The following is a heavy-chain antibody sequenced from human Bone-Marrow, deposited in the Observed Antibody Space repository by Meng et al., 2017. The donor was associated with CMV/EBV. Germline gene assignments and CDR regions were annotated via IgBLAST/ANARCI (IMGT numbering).Heavy chain of an antibody. D-gene: IGHD3-10*01. Sequence: GESLKISCAASEFTFSKSWMSWVRQAPGKGLEWVANIKEDGSEKFYVDSAKGRFTISRDNAKSSLFLEMNSLRAEDTAVYYCVRVSGTSSQYRPMDVWGQGNTVNVAS. V-gene: IGHV3-7*01. CDR1: EFTFSKSW. CDR3: VRVSGTSSQYRPMDV. J-gene: IGHJ6*02. CDR2: IKEDGSEK.